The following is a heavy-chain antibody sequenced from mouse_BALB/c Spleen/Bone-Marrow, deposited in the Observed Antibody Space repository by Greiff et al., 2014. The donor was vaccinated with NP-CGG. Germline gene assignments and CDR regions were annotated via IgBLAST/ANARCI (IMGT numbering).Heavy chain of an antibody. J-gene: IGHJ3*01. CDR3: ARDRVFAY. D-gene: IGHD3-1*01. Sequence: VQLQQSRPGLVKPSQSLSLTCSVTGYSITSGYYWNWIRQFPGNKLEWMGYISYDGSNNYNPSLKNRISITRDTSKNQFFLKLNSVTTEDTATYYCARDRVFAYWGQGTLVTVSA. CDR2: ISYDGSN. V-gene: IGHV3-6*02. CDR1: GYSITSGYY.